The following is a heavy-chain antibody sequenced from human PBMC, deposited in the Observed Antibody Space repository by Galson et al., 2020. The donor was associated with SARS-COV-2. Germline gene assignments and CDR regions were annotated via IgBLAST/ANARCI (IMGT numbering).Heavy chain of an antibody. Sequence: GESLKISCEASGFTFSTHALHWARQAPGKGLEYVAAISSYADITYYVDAVKGRFTISRDNSKKTLYLQMGSLRSDDSAVYYCVRSRGKYWLDALDLWGQGTMVTVSS. CDR1: GFTFSTHA. V-gene: IGHV3-64*02. CDR2: ISSYADIT. J-gene: IGHJ3*01. CDR3: VRSRGKYWLDALDL. D-gene: IGHD2-15*01.